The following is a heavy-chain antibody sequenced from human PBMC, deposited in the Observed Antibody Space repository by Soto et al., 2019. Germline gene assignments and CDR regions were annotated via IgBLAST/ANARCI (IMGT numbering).Heavy chain of an antibody. CDR1: GGSISSYY. CDR3: AKLSVPYDFWSNNYFDC. D-gene: IGHD3-3*01. CDR2: IYYSGST. Sequence: AETLSLTCTVSGGSISSYYWSWIRQPPGKGLEWIGYIYYSGSTNYNPSLKSRVTISVDTSKNQFSLKLSSVTAADTAVYYCAKLSVPYDFWSNNYFDCWGRGTLVNVSS. V-gene: IGHV4-59*08. J-gene: IGHJ4*02.